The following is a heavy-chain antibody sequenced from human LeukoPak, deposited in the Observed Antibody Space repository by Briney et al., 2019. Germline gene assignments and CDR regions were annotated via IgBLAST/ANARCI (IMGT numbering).Heavy chain of an antibody. J-gene: IGHJ3*02. Sequence: SEALSLTCTVSGGSISSGSYYWSWIRQPAGKGLEWIGSIYYSGSTYYNPSLKSRVTISVDTSKNQFSLKLSSVTAADTAVYYCARGGDYVWGSYRNAFDIWGQGTMVTVSS. CDR1: GGSISSGSYY. CDR2: IYYSGST. V-gene: IGHV4-39*07. D-gene: IGHD3-16*02. CDR3: ARGGDYVWGSYRNAFDI.